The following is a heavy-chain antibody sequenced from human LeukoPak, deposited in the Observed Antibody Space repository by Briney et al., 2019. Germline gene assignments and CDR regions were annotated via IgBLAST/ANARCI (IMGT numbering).Heavy chain of an antibody. CDR1: GVSISSSNSY. Sequence: SETLSLTCTVSGVSISSSNSYWGWIRQPPGKGLEWIGRMSYSGSTDYNPSLKSRVTISVDTSKNQFSLRLSSVTAADTAVYYCAREGLNMVRGVIPKEAWGWFDPWGQGTLVTVSS. J-gene: IGHJ5*02. CDR2: MSYSGST. D-gene: IGHD3-10*01. V-gene: IGHV4-39*07. CDR3: AREGLNMVRGVIPKEAWGWFDP.